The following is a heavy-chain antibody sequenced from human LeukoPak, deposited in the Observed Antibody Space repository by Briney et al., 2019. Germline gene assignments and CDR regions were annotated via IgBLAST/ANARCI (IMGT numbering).Heavy chain of an antibody. D-gene: IGHD6-13*01. CDR2: IYPGDSDT. Sequence: GESLKISCKGSGYTFMSYWIGWVRQMPGKGLEWMGIIYPGDSDTRYSPSFQGQVTISADKSTNTAYLQWSSLKASDTAMYYCARHRDSSSWSAMDVWGKGTTVTVSS. J-gene: IGHJ6*04. CDR3: ARHRDSSSWSAMDV. CDR1: GYTFMSYW. V-gene: IGHV5-51*01.